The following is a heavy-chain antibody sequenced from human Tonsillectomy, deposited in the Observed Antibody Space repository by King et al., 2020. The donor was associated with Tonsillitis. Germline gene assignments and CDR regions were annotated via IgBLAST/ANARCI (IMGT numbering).Heavy chain of an antibody. Sequence: VQLVESGAEVKKPGASVKVSCKASGYTFTGYYMHWVRQAPGQGLEWMGWINPNSGDTNYAQKFQGRVPMTRDTSISTAYMDLSRVRSDDTAVYYCMRGGQWFPFDFWGQGTLVTVSS. J-gene: IGHJ4*02. CDR3: MRGGQWFPFDF. V-gene: IGHV1-2*02. D-gene: IGHD3-22*01. CDR1: GYTFTGYY. CDR2: INPNSGDT.